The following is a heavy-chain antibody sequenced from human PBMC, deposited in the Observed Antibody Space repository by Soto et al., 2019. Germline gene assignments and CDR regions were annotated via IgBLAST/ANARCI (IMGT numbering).Heavy chain of an antibody. V-gene: IGHV3-23*05. J-gene: IGHJ5*01. CDR3: AKGRLAVGSDWFDS. D-gene: IGHD6-19*01. CDR1: GFTFYTYA. CDR2: IDSDVTDT. Sequence: GGSLRLSCEASGFTFYTYAMIWVRQAPGKGLEWVTAIDSDVTDTYYADFVKGRFTVSRDNSKNTLYLQMRSLTAEDTALYYFAKGRLAVGSDWFDSWGPGTLVTFSS.